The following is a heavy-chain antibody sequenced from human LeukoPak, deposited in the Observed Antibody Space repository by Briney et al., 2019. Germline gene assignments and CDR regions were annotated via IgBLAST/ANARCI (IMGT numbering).Heavy chain of an antibody. CDR3: ARYSTSWSLFDY. D-gene: IGHD6-13*01. CDR2: IYHSGST. J-gene: IGHJ4*02. CDR1: GGSISSYY. Sequence: ASETLSLTCTVSGGSISSYYWSWIRQPPGKGLEWIGSIYHSGSTYYNPSLKSRVTISVDTSKNQFSLRLSSVTAADTAVYYCARYSTSWSLFDYWGQGTLVTVSS. V-gene: IGHV4-59*08.